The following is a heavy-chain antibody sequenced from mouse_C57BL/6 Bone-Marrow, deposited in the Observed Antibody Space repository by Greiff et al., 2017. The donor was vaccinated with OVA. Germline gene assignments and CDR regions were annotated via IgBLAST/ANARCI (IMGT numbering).Heavy chain of an antibody. CDR2: IDPSDSYT. CDR3: ARSLYSNYFDY. V-gene: IGHV1-50*01. J-gene: IGHJ2*01. Sequence: QVQLQQPGAELVKPGASVKLSCKASGYTFTSYWMQWVKQRPGQGLEWIGEIDPSDSYTNYNPKFKGKATLTVDTSSSTAYMQLSSLTSEDSAVYCCARSLYSNYFDYWGQGTTLTVSS. CDR1: GYTFTSYW. D-gene: IGHD2-5*01.